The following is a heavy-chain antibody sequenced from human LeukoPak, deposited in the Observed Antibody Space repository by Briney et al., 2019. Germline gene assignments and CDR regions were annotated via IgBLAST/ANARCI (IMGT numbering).Heavy chain of an antibody. Sequence: GGSLRLSCAASTFIVSTSYITGVRQAPGKGLEWVSMIYTGGSPYYADSVKGRFTISRDNSKNTLNLQMNSLRVEDTAVYYCVPLTDGSVDQWGQGTLVTVSS. V-gene: IGHV3-66*01. CDR1: TFIVSTSY. CDR2: IYTGGSP. J-gene: IGHJ4*02. CDR3: VPLTDGSVDQ. D-gene: IGHD3-10*01.